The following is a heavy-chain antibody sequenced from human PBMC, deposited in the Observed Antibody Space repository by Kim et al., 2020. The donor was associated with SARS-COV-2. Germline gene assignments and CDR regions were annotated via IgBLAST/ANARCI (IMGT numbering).Heavy chain of an antibody. CDR3: ARDLVTTVFTYTMDV. CDR1: GFTFSSYT. J-gene: IGHJ6*02. V-gene: IGHV3-21*04. D-gene: IGHD1-1*01. CDR2: ISSSSSDI. Sequence: GGSLRISCTASGFTFSSYTFNWVRQAPGKGLEWVSSISSSSSDIYYADSVKGRFTIARDNAKNSLYLQMNSLRAEDTAVYYCARDLVTTVFTYTMDVWGQGTTVTVSS.